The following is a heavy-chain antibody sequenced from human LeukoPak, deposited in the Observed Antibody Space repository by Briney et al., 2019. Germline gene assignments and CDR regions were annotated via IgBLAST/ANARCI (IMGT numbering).Heavy chain of an antibody. Sequence: QPGGSLRLSCAASGFTFSSNWMSWVRQAPGSGLEWVANIKQDGSETYYVDSVEGGFTISRDDAKNSLYLQMNSLRAEDTAVYYCAKGTARTYYYDSSGYYFDYWGQGTLVTVSS. CDR2: IKQDGSET. J-gene: IGHJ4*02. V-gene: IGHV3-7*03. CDR3: AKGTARTYYYDSSGYYFDY. D-gene: IGHD3-22*01. CDR1: GFTFSSNW.